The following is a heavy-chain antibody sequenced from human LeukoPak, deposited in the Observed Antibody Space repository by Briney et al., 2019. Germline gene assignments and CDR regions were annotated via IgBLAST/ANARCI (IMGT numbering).Heavy chain of an antibody. CDR1: GYSFTSYW. CDR3: ARQRDGYNPYYYYYMDV. J-gene: IGHJ6*03. CDR2: IYPGDSDT. V-gene: IGHV5-51*01. D-gene: IGHD5-24*01. Sequence: PGESLKISCQGSGYSFTSYWIGWVRQMPGKGLEWMGIIYPGDSDTRYSPSFQGQVTISADKSISTAYLQWSSLKASDTAMYYCARQRDGYNPYYYYYMDVWGKGTTVTVSS.